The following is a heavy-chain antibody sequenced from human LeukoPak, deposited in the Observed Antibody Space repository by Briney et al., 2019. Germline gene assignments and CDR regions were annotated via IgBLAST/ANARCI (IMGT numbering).Heavy chain of an antibody. V-gene: IGHV4-30-2*01. CDR2: IYHSGST. Sequence: SETLSLTCTVSGGSISSGGYYWSWIRQPPGKGLEWIGYIYHSGSTYYNPSLKSRVTISVDTSKNQFSLKLSSVTAADTAVYYCARRVVVTAQTLDAFDIWGQGTMVTVSS. CDR3: ARRVVVTAQTLDAFDI. CDR1: GGSISSGGYY. D-gene: IGHD2-21*02. J-gene: IGHJ3*02.